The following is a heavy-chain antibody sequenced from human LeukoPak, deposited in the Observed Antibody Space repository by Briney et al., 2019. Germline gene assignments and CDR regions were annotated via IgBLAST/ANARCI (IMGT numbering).Heavy chain of an antibody. CDR1: GYTFTGYY. CDR3: AVFPGIVGATPLRNDAFDI. V-gene: IGHV1-2*02. CDR2: INPNSGGT. Sequence: VASVKVSCKASGYTFTGYYMHWVRQAPGQGLEWMGWINPNSGGTNYAQKFQGRVTMTRDTSISTAYMELSRLRSDDTAVYYCAVFPGIVGATPLRNDAFDIWGQGTMVTVSS. D-gene: IGHD1-26*01. J-gene: IGHJ3*02.